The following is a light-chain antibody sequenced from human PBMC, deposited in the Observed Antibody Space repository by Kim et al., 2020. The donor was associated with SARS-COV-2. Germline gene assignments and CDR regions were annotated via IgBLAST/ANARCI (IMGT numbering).Light chain of an antibody. CDR2: RND. Sequence: QSVTISCSGSSSNIGSNYVYWYQQLSGTAPKVLIYRNDERPSGVPDRFSGSKSGTSASLAISGLRSEDEADYYCAAWDDSLSGHWVFGGGTKLTVL. J-gene: IGLJ3*02. V-gene: IGLV1-47*01. CDR1: SSNIGSNY. CDR3: AAWDDSLSGHWV.